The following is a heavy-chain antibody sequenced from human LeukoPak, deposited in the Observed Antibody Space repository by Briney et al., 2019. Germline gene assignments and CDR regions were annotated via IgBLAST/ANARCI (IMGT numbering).Heavy chain of an antibody. J-gene: IGHJ4*02. CDR3: ARDPTLRDYRDSSGYFYD. Sequence: PGGSLRLSCAASGFTFSSYWMHWVRHAPGKGLVWASRIKTDGSSTSYADSVKGRFTISRDNAKNTLYLQMNSLRAEDTAVYYCARDPTLRDYRDSSGYFYDWGQGTLVTVSS. D-gene: IGHD3-22*01. CDR1: GFTFSSYW. CDR2: IKTDGSST. V-gene: IGHV3-74*01.